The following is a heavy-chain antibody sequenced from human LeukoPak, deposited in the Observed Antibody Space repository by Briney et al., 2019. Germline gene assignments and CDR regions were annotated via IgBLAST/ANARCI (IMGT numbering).Heavy chain of an antibody. D-gene: IGHD3-10*01. CDR3: ARDQYYYGSGSTPTYNDY. Sequence: GGSLRLSCAASGFTFSSYRMNWVRQAPGKGLEWVSYISSSSSTIYYADSVKGRFTISRDNAKNSLYLQMNSLRAEDTAVYYCARDQYYYGSGSTPTYNDYWGQGTPVTVSS. V-gene: IGHV3-48*04. CDR2: ISSSSSTI. J-gene: IGHJ4*02. CDR1: GFTFSSYR.